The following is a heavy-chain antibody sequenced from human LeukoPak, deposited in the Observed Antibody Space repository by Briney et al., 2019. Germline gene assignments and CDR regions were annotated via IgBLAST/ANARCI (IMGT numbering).Heavy chain of an antibody. J-gene: IGHJ4*02. CDR3: ARLPGSYSW. V-gene: IGHV1-69*10. D-gene: IGHD3-10*01. CDR1: GGTFRTFA. Sequence: AASVKVSCKASGGTFRTFAISWVRQAPGQGLEWMGGIIPIFGIPDSAQKFQGRVTMTRNTSISTAYMELSSLRSEDTAVYYRARLPGSYSWWGQGTLVTVSS. CDR2: IIPIFGIP.